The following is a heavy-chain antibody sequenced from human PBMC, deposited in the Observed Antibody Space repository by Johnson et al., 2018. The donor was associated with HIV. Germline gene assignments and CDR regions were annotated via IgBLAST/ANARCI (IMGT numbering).Heavy chain of an antibody. J-gene: IGHJ3*02. CDR2: ISYDESNK. V-gene: IGHV3-30*14. Sequence: QEQLVESGGGLVQPGGSLRLSCAASGFTFSSYAMSWVRQAPGKGLEWVAVISYDESNKYYADSVKGTLTISRDNSKNTVYLQMNSLRADDTAVYYCARRYCSGGRCLNPKDAFDIWGQGTMVTVSS. D-gene: IGHD2-15*01. CDR1: GFTFSSYA. CDR3: ARRYCSGGRCLNPKDAFDI.